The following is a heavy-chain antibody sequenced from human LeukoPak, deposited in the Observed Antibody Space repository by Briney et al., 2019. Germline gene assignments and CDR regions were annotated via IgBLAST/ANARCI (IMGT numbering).Heavy chain of an antibody. D-gene: IGHD6-19*01. CDR3: ARGYSSGWFDSGYYYGMDV. Sequence: PSETLSLTCTVSGGSISSYYWSWIRQPPGKGLEWIGYIYYSGSTNYNPSLKSRVTISVDTSKNQFSLKLSSVTAADTAVYYCARGYSSGWFDSGYYYGMDVWGQGTTVTVSS. CDR2: IYYSGST. V-gene: IGHV4-59*01. CDR1: GGSISSYY. J-gene: IGHJ6*01.